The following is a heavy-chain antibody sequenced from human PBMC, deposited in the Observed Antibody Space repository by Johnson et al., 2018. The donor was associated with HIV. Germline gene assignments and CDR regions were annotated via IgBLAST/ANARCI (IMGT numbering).Heavy chain of an antibody. CDR3: AKGITVAGMGDAFDI. J-gene: IGHJ3*02. D-gene: IGHD6-19*01. CDR2: ISWNSGSI. Sequence: VESGGGLVQPGGSLRLSCAASGFPFSSHSMNWVRQAPGKGLEWVSSISWNSGSIGYADSVKGRFTISRDNGKNLLYLQMNSLRDEDTALYYCAKGITVAGMGDAFDIWGQGTMVIVSS. CDR1: GFPFSSHS. V-gene: IGHV3-9*01.